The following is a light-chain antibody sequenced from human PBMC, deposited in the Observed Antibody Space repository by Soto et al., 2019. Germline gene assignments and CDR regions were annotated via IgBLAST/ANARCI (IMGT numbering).Light chain of an antibody. V-gene: IGLV2-11*01. CDR1: SSDVGGYNF. J-gene: IGLJ1*01. CDR3: CSYAGSYTVV. CDR2: DVG. Sequence: QSALTQPRSVSGSPGQSVTISCTGTSSDVGGYNFVSWYQQHPGKAPKLMIYDVGKRPSGVPDRFSGSKSGNTASLTISGLQAEDEADYYCCSYAGSYTVVFGTGTKLTVL.